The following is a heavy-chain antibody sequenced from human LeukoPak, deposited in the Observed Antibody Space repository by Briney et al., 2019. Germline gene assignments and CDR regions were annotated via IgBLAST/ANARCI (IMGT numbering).Heavy chain of an antibody. J-gene: IGHJ3*02. Sequence: GGSLRLSCAASGFTFSDYSMNWVRQAPGKGLEWVSSIGSSGNYIYYADSVKGRFTISRDNAKNSLYLQMNSLRAEDTAVYYCARAQYSSGWYGDAFDIWGQGTMVTVSS. CDR2: IGSSGNYI. D-gene: IGHD6-19*01. CDR1: GFTFSDYS. CDR3: ARAQYSSGWYGDAFDI. V-gene: IGHV3-21*01.